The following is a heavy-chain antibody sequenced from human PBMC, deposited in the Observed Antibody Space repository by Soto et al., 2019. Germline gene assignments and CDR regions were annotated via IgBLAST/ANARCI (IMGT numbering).Heavy chain of an antibody. CDR2: IIPTFGTP. Sequence: QVQLVQSGTVVQRRGSSVKVSCQASGGTFSSHGMAWVRQAPGQGLEWMGGIIPTFGTPTYAPKFQGRVTMTADKSTNTAYMELSRLRSEDTGVYYCASERSVQDFDVWGQGTLITVSS. V-gene: IGHV1-69*06. CDR3: ASERSVQDFDV. D-gene: IGHD1-26*01. J-gene: IGHJ4*02. CDR1: GGTFSSHG.